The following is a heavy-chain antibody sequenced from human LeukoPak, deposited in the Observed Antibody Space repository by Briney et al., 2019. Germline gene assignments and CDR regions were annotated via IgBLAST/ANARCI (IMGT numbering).Heavy chain of an antibody. CDR1: GGSISSYY. CDR3: AGSYDSCGYYHYHYFDY. D-gene: IGHD3-22*01. CDR2: IYYSGST. V-gene: IGHV4-59*01. J-gene: IGHJ4*02. Sequence: SETLSLTCTVAGGSISSYYWSWIRQPPGKGLEWMGYIYYSGSTNYNPSLKSRVTISVATSKNQISLKLSSVTAADTAVYYCAGSYDSCGYYHYHYFDYWGQGTLATVSS.